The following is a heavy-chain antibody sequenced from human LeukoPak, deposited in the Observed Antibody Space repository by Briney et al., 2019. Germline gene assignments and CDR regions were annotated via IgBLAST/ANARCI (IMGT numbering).Heavy chain of an antibody. V-gene: IGHV3-30*04. J-gene: IGHJ6*02. Sequence: PGGSLRLSCAASGFTFSSYAMHWVRQAPGKGLEWVAVISYDGSNKYYADSVKGRFTISRDNSKNTLYLQMNSLRVEDTALYYCAKDIDSSGYYGMDVWGQGTTVTVSS. CDR1: GFTFSSYA. CDR3: AKDIDSSGYYGMDV. D-gene: IGHD3-22*01. CDR2: ISYDGSNK.